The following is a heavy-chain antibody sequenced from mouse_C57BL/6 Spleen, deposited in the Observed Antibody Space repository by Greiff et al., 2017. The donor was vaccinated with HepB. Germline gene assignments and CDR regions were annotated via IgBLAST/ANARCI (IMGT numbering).Heavy chain of an antibody. V-gene: IGHV1-12*01. CDR1: GYTFTSYN. J-gene: IGHJ1*03. Sequence: QVQLKESGAELVRPGASVKMSCKASGYTFTSYNMHWVKQTPIQGLEWIGAIYPGNGDTSYNQKFKGKATLTVDKSSSTAYMQLSSLTSEDSAVYFCARGGDGYNWYFDVWGTGTTVTVSS. CDR2: IYPGNGDT. D-gene: IGHD2-3*01. CDR3: ARGGDGYNWYFDV.